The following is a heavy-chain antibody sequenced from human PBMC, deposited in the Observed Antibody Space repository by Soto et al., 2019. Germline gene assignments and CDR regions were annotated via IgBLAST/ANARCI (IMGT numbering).Heavy chain of an antibody. CDR1: GGSFSGYY. D-gene: IGHD5-18*01. CDR2: INHSGST. J-gene: IGHJ4*02. CDR3: AKSGNVDTAMAYYFDY. V-gene: IGHV4-34*01. Sequence: PSETLSLTCAVYGGSFSGYYWSWIRQPPGKGLEWSGEINHSGSTNYNPSLKSRVTISVDTSKNQFSLKPSSVTAADTAVYYCAKSGNVDTAMAYYFDYWGQGTLVTVSS.